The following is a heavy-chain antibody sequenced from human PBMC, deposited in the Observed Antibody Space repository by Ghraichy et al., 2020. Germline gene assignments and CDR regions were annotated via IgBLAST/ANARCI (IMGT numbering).Heavy chain of an antibody. Sequence: GGSLNISCKGSGYSFTSYWISWVRQMPGKGLEWMGRIDPSDSYTNYSPSFQGHVTISADKSISTAYLQWSSLKATDTAMYYCARQRGLNRFLQPDYWGQGTLVTVSS. J-gene: IGHJ4*02. V-gene: IGHV5-10-1*01. CDR2: IDPSDSYT. CDR1: GYSFTSYW. CDR3: ARQRGLNRFLQPDY. D-gene: IGHD3-10*01.